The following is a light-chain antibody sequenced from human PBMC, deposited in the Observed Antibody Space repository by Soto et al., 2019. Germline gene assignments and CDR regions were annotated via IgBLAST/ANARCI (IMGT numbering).Light chain of an antibody. CDR3: LQHNTYPRT. CDR1: QAIRNY. Sequence: DIQMTQSPSSLSASVGDRVTITCRASQAIRNYLGWYQQKPAKAPKRLIYAASSLQSGVPSRFSGSGSGTEFTLTISSLQPEDSATYYWLQHNTYPRTFGQGTKVEIK. V-gene: IGKV1-17*01. J-gene: IGKJ1*01. CDR2: AAS.